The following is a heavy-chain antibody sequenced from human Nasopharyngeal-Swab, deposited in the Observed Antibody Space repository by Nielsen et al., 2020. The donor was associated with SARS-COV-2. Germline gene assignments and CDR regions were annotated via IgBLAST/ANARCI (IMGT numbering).Heavy chain of an antibody. J-gene: IGHJ4*02. Sequence: ASVKVSCKASGYTLTMYAMNWVRQAPGQGLEWMGWISTKTGNPTLAQGFTGRFVFSLDISVNTAYLQINNLKPEDTAVYYCARQLCTASGCYEAYWGQGTLVTVSS. CDR2: ISTKTGNP. D-gene: IGHD2-2*01. CDR1: GYTLTMYA. CDR3: ARQLCTASGCYEAY. V-gene: IGHV7-4-1*02.